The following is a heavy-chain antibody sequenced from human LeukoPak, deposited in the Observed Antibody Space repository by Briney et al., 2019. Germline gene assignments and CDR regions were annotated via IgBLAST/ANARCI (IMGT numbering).Heavy chain of an antibody. CDR1: GGSITSYY. J-gene: IGHJ6*02. CDR3: AGDSTYYYDSSGFYYNYHGMDV. D-gene: IGHD3-22*01. CDR2: IYYSGST. V-gene: IGHV4-59*12. Sequence: PSETLSLTCTVSGGSITSYYWGWIRQPPGRGLEWIGYIYYSGSTSYNPSLKSRVTISVDMSKNQFSLNLSSVTAADTAVYYCAGDSTYYYDSSGFYYNYHGMDVWGQGTTVTVSS.